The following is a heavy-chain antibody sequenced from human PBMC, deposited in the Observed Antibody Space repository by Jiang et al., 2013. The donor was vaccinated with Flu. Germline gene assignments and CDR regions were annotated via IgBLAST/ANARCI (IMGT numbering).Heavy chain of an antibody. Sequence: LLKPSETLSLTCIVSGGSISTETSCWGWVRQPPGKGLEWIGSISYSGNTYYSPSLKSRVTISADTSKNQFSLKVNSVTAADTAIYYCATVMTVPGTGYFFDYWGQGTLVTVPS. V-gene: IGHV4-39*01. D-gene: IGHD6-19*01. CDR2: ISYSGNT. J-gene: IGHJ4*02. CDR3: ATVMTVPGTGYFFDY. CDR1: GGSISTETSC.